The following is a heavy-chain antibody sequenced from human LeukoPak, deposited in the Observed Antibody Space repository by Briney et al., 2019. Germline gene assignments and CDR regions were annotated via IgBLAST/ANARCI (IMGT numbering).Heavy chain of an antibody. CDR2: IYHSGST. CDR3: ARHYDNLTGFFDY. CDR1: GDYITRGYY. Sequence: NPSETLSPTCTVSGDYITRGYYWGWIRQPPGKGLEWIGTIYHSGSTYYNPSLKSRVTISVDTSKNQFSLKLSSVTAADTAVYYCARHYDNLTGFFDYWGQGTLVTVSS. D-gene: IGHD3-9*01. V-gene: IGHV4-38-2*02. J-gene: IGHJ4*02.